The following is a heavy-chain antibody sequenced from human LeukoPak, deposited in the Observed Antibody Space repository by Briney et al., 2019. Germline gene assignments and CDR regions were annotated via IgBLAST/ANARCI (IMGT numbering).Heavy chain of an antibody. CDR2: ISTTGTTT. D-gene: IGHD3-10*01. CDR1: GFIFSDYY. Sequence: GGSLRLSCAASGFIFSDYYMTWIRQAPGKGLEWLSSISTTGTTTYYADSVKGRFTISRDNAKNSLYLQMNSLRAEDTAVYYCARRVHYGSGTSQYYFDYWGQGTLVTVSS. CDR3: ARRVHYGSGTSQYYFDY. V-gene: IGHV3-11*01. J-gene: IGHJ4*02.